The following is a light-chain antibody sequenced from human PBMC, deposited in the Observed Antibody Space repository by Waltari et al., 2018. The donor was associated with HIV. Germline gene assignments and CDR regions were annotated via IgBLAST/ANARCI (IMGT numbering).Light chain of an antibody. Sequence: EIVLTQSPASLSLSPGERATLSCRASQSVCSYLAWYQQTPGQAPSRRIYGASSSATGFPARFSGRGSDTDFSLTITSLEPGDLAIYYCHQRSNWPITFGQGTRLEI. CDR1: QSVCSY. V-gene: IGKV3-11*01. J-gene: IGKJ5*01. CDR2: GAS. CDR3: HQRSNWPIT.